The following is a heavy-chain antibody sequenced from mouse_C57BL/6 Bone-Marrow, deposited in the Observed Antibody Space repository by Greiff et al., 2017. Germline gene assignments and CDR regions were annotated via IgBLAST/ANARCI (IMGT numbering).Heavy chain of an antibody. CDR1: GYAFSSSW. D-gene: IGHD2-3*01. V-gene: IGHV1-82*01. CDR2: IYPGDGDT. J-gene: IGHJ3*01. CDR3: ARWDGYAY. Sequence: QVQLKQSGPELVKPGASVKISCKASGYAFSSSWMNWVKQRPGKGLEWIGRIYPGDGDTNYNGKFKGKATLTADQSSSTAYMQLSSLTSEDSAVYFCARWDGYAYWGQGTLVTVSA.